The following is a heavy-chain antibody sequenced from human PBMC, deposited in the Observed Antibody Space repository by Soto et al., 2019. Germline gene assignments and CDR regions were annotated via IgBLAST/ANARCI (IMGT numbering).Heavy chain of an antibody. CDR1: GFTFSSYA. CDR2: ISGGGGST. Sequence: GGSLRLSCAASGFTFSSYAMSWVRQAPGKGLEWVSAISGGGGSTYYADSVKGRFTISRDNSKNTLYLQMNSLRAEDTAVYYCAKGLSSTSCYRCGYFDYWGQGTLVTVSS. J-gene: IGHJ4*02. CDR3: AKGLSSTSCYRCGYFDY. V-gene: IGHV3-23*01. D-gene: IGHD2-2*01.